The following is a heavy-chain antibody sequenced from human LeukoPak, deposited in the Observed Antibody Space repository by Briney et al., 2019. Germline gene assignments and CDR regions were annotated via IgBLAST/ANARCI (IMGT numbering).Heavy chain of an antibody. Sequence: ASVKVSCKASGYTFTGYYMHWVRQAPGQGLEWMGWISAYNGNTNYAQKLQGRVTMTTDTSTSTAYMELRSLRSDDTAVYYCARSKYGDYWGQGTLVTVSS. J-gene: IGHJ4*02. CDR2: ISAYNGNT. D-gene: IGHD4-17*01. CDR1: GYTFTGYY. CDR3: ARSKYGDY. V-gene: IGHV1-18*04.